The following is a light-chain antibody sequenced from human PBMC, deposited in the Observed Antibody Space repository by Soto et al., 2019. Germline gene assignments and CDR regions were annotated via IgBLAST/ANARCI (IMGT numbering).Light chain of an antibody. V-gene: IGKV1-39*01. CDR2: SAS. CDR1: QDINVY. Sequence: DIQMTQSPYSVSASVGDTVTITCRASQDINVYLNWYQQKPGEVPKLLIYSASSLHSGVPSRFTGSGSETDFTLTIRSLQPEDFATYYCQHGYVAPYNFGQGTKVDIK. J-gene: IGKJ2*01. CDR3: QHGYVAPYN.